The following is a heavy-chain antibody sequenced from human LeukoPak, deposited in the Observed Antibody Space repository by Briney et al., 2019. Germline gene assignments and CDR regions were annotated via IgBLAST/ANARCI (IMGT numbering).Heavy chain of an antibody. CDR1: GGSFSGYY. V-gene: IGHV4-31*11. CDR3: ARDHHYYGMDV. J-gene: IGHJ6*02. CDR2: IYYSGST. Sequence: SETLSLTCAVYGGSFSGYYWSWIRQHPGKGLEWIGYIYYSGSTYYNPSLKSRVTISVDTSKNQFSLKLSSVTAADTAVYYCARDHHYYGMDVWGQGTTVTVSS.